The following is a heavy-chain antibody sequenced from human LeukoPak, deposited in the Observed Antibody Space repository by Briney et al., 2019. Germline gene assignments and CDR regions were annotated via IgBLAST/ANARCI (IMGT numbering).Heavy chain of an antibody. Sequence: GGALPLSCVAAGFTFSSYWMSWVRQAPGKGREWVANIKQGGSDKYYADSVKGRFTISRDNSRNKVYLQMTSLRVEDTALYYCAKGSTSSTYSGLDVWGQGTTVTVSS. J-gene: IGHJ6*02. CDR1: GFTFSSYW. V-gene: IGHV3-7*05. D-gene: IGHD4-11*01. CDR2: IKQGGSDK. CDR3: AKGSTSSTYSGLDV.